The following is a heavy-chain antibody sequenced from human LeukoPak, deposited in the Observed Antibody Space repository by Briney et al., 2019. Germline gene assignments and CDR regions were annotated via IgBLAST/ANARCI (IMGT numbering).Heavy chain of an antibody. J-gene: IGHJ4*02. V-gene: IGHV4-39*01. CDR2: IYYSGST. CDR3: ARSSREGATVDY. CDR1: GGSISSSSYY. D-gene: IGHD1-26*01. Sequence: SETLSLTCTVSGGSISSSSYYCGWIRQPPGKGLEWIGSIYYSGSTYYNPSLKSRVTISVDTSKNQFSLKLSSVTAADTAVYYCARSSREGATVDYWGQGTLVTVSS.